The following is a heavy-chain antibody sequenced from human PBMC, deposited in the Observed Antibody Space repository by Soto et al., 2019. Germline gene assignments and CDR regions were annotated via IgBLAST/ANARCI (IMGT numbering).Heavy chain of an antibody. V-gene: IGHV1-69*01. Sequence: QVPLVQSGAEVRKPGSAVKVSCKASGGTFSSYAISWVRQAAGQGLEWMGGIIPIFGTANYAQKFQGRVTITADESTSTAYMELSSLRSEDTAVYYCARVGHRRALGMDVWGQGTTVTVSS. CDR2: IIPIFGTA. CDR3: ARVGHRRALGMDV. CDR1: GGTFSSYA. J-gene: IGHJ6*02.